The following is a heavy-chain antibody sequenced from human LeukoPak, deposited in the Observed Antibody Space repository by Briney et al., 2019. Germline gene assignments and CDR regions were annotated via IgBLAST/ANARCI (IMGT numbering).Heavy chain of an antibody. J-gene: IGHJ4*02. Sequence: SETLSLTCTVSGGSISSSSYYWGWIRQPPGKGLEWIGSIYYSGSTYYNPSLKSRVTMSVDTSKNQFSLNLSSVTAADTAVYYCARLYYDSSGYYQICYFDYWGQGTLVTVSS. CDR1: GGSISSSSYY. CDR2: IYYSGST. CDR3: ARLYYDSSGYYQICYFDY. V-gene: IGHV4-39*01. D-gene: IGHD3-22*01.